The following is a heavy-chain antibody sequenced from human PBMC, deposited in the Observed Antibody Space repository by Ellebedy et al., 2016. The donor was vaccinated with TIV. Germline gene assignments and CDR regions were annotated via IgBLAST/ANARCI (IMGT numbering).Heavy chain of an antibody. J-gene: IGHJ6*02. V-gene: IGHV1-2*02. CDR3: SRDRLCSGGSCSLSLDV. D-gene: IGHD2-15*01. Sequence: ASVKVSCKASGYTGYYMHWVRQAPGQGLEWMGWINPNTGGTNNAQKFQGRVTMTRDTSSSTVYMELRRLRSDDTAVYYCSRDRLCSGGSCSLSLDVWGQGTTVTVSS. CDR2: INPNTGGT. CDR1: GYTGYY.